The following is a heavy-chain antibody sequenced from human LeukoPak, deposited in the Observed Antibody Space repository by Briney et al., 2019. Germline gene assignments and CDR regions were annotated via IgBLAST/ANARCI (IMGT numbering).Heavy chain of an antibody. J-gene: IGHJ5*02. D-gene: IGHD2-15*01. CDR1: GYTFTSYA. Sequence: ASVKVSCKASGYTFTSYAMHWVRQAPGQRLEWMGWINAGNGNTKYSQEFQGRVTITRDTSASTAYMELSSLRSEDMAVHYCARDLGYCSGGSCYNWFDPWGQGTLVTVSS. CDR3: ARDLGYCSGGSCYNWFDP. V-gene: IGHV1-3*03. CDR2: INAGNGNT.